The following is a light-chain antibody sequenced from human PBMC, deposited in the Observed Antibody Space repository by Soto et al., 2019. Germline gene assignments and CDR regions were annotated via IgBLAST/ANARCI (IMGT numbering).Light chain of an antibody. V-gene: IGKV1-27*01. J-gene: IGKJ1*01. CDR2: GAS. CDR1: EGISNY. CDR3: QNYNRAPWT. Sequence: DIQMTQSPSSLSASVGDRVTITCRASEGISNYLAWYQQKPGKVPKLLIYGASTLQSGVPSRFSGSGSGTDFTLTISSLHTEDVATYYCQNYNRAPWTFGQGTKVESK.